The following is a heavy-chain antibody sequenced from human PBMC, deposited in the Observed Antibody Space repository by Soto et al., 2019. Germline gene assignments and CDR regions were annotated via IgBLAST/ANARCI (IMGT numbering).Heavy chain of an antibody. J-gene: IGHJ4*02. CDR1: GGSISSYY. V-gene: IGHV4-59*08. CDR2: ISYSGNP. CDR3: TDMRGQWLPRD. Sequence: PSETLSLTSTVAGGSISSYYWSWIRQPPGKGLEWIGYISYSGNPKYNPSLKSRVTISVDTSKNQFSLKLSSVAAADTAVYYCTDMRGQWLPRDWGRGIMVTVSS. D-gene: IGHD6-19*01.